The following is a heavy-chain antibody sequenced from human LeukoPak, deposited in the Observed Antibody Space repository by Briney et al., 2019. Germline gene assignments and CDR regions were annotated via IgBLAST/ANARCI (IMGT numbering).Heavy chain of an antibody. V-gene: IGHV1-8*02. CDR1: GYTFTSYG. J-gene: IGHJ3*02. CDR2: MNPNSGNT. D-gene: IGHD6-13*01. Sequence: ASVKVSCKASGYTFTSYGISWVRQATGQGLEWMGWMNPNSGNTGYAQKFQGRVTMTRNTSISTAYMELSSLRSEDTAVYYCASRSSRIAAQDAFDIWGQGTMVTVSS. CDR3: ASRSSRIAAQDAFDI.